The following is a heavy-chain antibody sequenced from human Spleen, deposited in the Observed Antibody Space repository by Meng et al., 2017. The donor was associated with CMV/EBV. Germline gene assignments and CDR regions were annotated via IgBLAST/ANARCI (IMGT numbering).Heavy chain of an antibody. CDR1: GFTFSNYA. V-gene: IGHV3-23*01. D-gene: IGHD2-2*01. J-gene: IGHJ3*02. CDR3: AKAWVVPAAIHDAFDN. Sequence: EPLKISCAASGFTFSNYAMSWVRQAPGKGREWVLAISGSGGSTYYADPVKGRFTISRDNSKNTLYLQMNSLRAEDTAVYYCAKAWVVPAAIHDAFDNWGQGTMVTVSS. CDR2: ISGSGGST.